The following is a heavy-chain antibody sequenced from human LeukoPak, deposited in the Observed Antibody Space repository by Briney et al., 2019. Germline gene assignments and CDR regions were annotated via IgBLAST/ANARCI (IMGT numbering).Heavy chain of an antibody. CDR1: GYTFTSYG. V-gene: IGHV1-18*04. CDR2: ISAYNGNT. J-gene: IGHJ5*02. CDR3: ARDRQYSSSWYWSEWFDP. Sequence: GASVKVSCKASGYTFTSYGISWVRQAPGQGLEWMGWISAYNGNTNYAQKLQGRVTMTTDTSTSTAYMELRSLRSDDTAVYYCARDRQYSSSWYWSEWFDPWGQGTLVTVSP. D-gene: IGHD6-13*01.